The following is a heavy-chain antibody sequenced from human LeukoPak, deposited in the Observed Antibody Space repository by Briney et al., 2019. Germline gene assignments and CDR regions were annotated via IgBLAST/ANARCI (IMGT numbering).Heavy chain of an antibody. V-gene: IGHV1-18*01. Sequence: ASVKVSCKASGYTFTSYPIGWVRQAPGQGLEWMGWISAYNGYTNYAQSLQRRVTMTTDTSTSTAYMELRSLRSDDTAVYYCARDRTIQDYFDYWGQGTLVTVSS. CDR2: ISAYNGYT. CDR1: GYTFTSYP. D-gene: IGHD5-24*01. CDR3: ARDRTIQDYFDY. J-gene: IGHJ4*02.